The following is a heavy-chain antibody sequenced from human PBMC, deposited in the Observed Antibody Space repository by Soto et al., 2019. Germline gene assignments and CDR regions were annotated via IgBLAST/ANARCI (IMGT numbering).Heavy chain of an antibody. V-gene: IGHV3-49*04. CDR1: GFTFGDYA. D-gene: IGHD2-2*01. Sequence: EVQLVESGGGLVQPGRSLRLSCTASGFTFGDYAMSWVRQAPGKGLEWVGFIRSKAYGGTTECAASVKGRFTISRDDSKSIAYLQMNSLKTEDTAVYYCTSQVPAALDYWGQGTLVTVSS. J-gene: IGHJ4*02. CDR2: IRSKAYGGTT. CDR3: TSQVPAALDY.